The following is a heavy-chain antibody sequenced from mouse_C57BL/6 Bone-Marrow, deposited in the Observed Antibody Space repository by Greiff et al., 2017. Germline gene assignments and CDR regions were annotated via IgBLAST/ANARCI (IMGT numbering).Heavy chain of an antibody. Sequence: EVHLVESGPGLVKPSQSLSLTCSVTGYSITSGYYWNWIRQFPGNKLEWMGYISYDGSNNYNPSLKNRISITRDTSKNQFFLKLNSVTTEDTATYYCARDNGSSYWYFDVWGTGTTVTVSS. CDR3: ARDNGSSYWYFDV. CDR1: GYSITSGYY. CDR2: ISYDGSN. D-gene: IGHD1-1*01. V-gene: IGHV3-6*01. J-gene: IGHJ1*03.